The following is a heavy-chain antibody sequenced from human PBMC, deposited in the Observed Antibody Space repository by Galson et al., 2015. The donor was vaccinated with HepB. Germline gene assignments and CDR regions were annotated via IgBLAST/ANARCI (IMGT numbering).Heavy chain of an antibody. J-gene: IGHJ4*02. V-gene: IGHV1-69*04. CDR3: ARGYSYGDY. D-gene: IGHD5-18*01. CDR2: IIPILGIA. CDR1: GYTFTSYG. Sequence: SVKVSCKASGYTFTSYGISWVRQAPGQGLEWMGRIIPILGIANYAQKFQGRVTITADKSTSTAYMELSSLRSEDTAVYYCARGYSYGDYWGQGTLVTVSS.